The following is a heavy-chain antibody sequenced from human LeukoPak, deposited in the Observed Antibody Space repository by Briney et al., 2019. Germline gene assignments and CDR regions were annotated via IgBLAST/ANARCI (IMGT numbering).Heavy chain of an antibody. CDR2: IYYSGNA. J-gene: IGHJ3*01. D-gene: IGHD3-10*01. CDR3: ARAYFFGSGSYYAFDV. V-gene: IGHV4-30-4*01. Sequence: SETLSLTCTVSGGSIRSGDYYWSWIRQPPGKGLECIGYIYYSGNAYYNPSLKSRFTISVDTSENQFSLKLNPVTAADTAVYYCARAYFFGSGSYYAFDVWGQGTVVTVSS. CDR1: GGSIRSGDYY.